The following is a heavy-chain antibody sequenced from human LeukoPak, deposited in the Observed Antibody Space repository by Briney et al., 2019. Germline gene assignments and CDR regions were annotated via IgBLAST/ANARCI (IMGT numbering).Heavy chain of an antibody. D-gene: IGHD3-10*01. J-gene: IGHJ3*02. CDR1: GYLFTSYW. V-gene: IGHV5-51*01. CDR3: ARRPGDAFDI. Sequence: GESLQISCKGSGYLFTSYWICWLRQLPGKGLEGMGIIYPGDSDTRYSPAFQGQVTISADKSISTAYLQWSSLKASDTAMYYCARRPGDAFDIWGQGTMVTVSS. CDR2: IYPGDSDT.